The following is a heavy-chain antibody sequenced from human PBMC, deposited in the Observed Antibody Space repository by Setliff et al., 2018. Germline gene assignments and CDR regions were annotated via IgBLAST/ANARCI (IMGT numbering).Heavy chain of an antibody. D-gene: IGHD6-13*01. CDR2: INPNSGGT. V-gene: IGHV1-2*02. CDR3: ARVPRNSRDYYYGMDV. J-gene: IGHJ6*02. CDR1: GYTFIDYN. Sequence: RASVKVSCKASGYTFIDYNIHWARQAPGQGLEWMGWINPNSGGTNYAQKFQGRVTMTRDTSISTAYMELSRLRSDDTAVYYCARVPRNSRDYYYGMDVWGQGTTVTVSS.